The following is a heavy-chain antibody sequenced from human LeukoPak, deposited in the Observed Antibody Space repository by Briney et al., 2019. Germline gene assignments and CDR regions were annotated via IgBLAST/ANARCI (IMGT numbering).Heavy chain of an antibody. J-gene: IGHJ5*02. V-gene: IGHV1-18*01. CDR1: GYTFTSYG. Sequence: ASVKVSCKASGYTFTSYGISWVRQAPGQGLEWMGWISAYNGNTNYAQKLQGRVTMTTDTSTSTAYMELRSLRSDDTAVYYCARGGGLRFLEWSNWFDPWGQGTLVTVSS. CDR3: ARGGGLRFLEWSNWFDP. CDR2: ISAYNGNT. D-gene: IGHD3-3*01.